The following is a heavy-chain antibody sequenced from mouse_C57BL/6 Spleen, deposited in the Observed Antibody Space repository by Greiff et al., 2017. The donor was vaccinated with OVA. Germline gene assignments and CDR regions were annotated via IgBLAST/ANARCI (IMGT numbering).Heavy chain of an antibody. J-gene: IGHJ4*01. D-gene: IGHD4-1*01. CDR2: INYDGSST. CDR3: ARRGTGDYAMDY. CDR1: GFTFSDYY. Sequence: EVKLMESEGGLVQPGSSMKLSCTASGFTFSDYYMAWVRQVPEKGLEWVANINYDGSSTYYLDSLKSRFIISRDNAKNILYLQMSSLKSEDTATYYCARRGTGDYAMDYWGQGTSVTVSS. V-gene: IGHV5-16*01.